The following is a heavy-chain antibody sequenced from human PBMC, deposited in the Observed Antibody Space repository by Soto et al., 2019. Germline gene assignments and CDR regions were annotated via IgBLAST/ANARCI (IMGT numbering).Heavy chain of an antibody. D-gene: IGHD5-12*01. CDR3: ARDKSGPADY. J-gene: IGHJ4*02. CDR1: GFTFSNYW. CDR2: INDDGSST. V-gene: IGHV3-74*01. Sequence: LRLSCAATGFTFSNYWMYWVRQAPGKGFVWVSHINDDGSSTNYADSVRGRFTVSRDNAKNTLYLQMNSLRAEDTAVYYCARDKSGPADYWGQGTLVTVS.